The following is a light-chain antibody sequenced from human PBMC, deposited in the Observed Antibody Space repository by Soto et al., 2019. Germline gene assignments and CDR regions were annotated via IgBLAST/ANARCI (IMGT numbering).Light chain of an antibody. V-gene: IGKV1-9*01. Sequence: IQLTQSPSSLSAYVGARVTVTCRASQGISSYLAWYQQKAGKAPKLLIYAASTLRSGVPSRFSGSGSATDFTLTISSLQPDDFATYYCQQLNTYPPTFGQGTKVDIK. J-gene: IGKJ1*01. CDR2: AAS. CDR1: QGISSY. CDR3: QQLNTYPPT.